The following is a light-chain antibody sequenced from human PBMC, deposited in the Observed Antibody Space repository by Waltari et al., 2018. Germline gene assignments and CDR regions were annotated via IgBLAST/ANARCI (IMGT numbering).Light chain of an antibody. CDR2: ENH. Sequence: QQRPGTPPTTLIYENHQRPSGVPDRFSGSIDSSSNSASLTISQLKTEDEADYYCQLSDSSTWVFGGGTKLTVL. V-gene: IGLV6-57*01. CDR3: QLSDSSTWV. J-gene: IGLJ3*02.